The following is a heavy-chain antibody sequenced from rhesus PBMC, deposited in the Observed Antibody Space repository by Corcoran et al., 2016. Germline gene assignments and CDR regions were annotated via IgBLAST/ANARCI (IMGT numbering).Heavy chain of an antibody. V-gene: IGHV4-76*01. CDR3: ARGYYEDDYGYYYTPYYFDY. CDR1: GYSISSGYD. D-gene: IGHD3S6*01. J-gene: IGHJ4*01. Sequence: QVQLQESGPGVVKPSETLSLTCAVSGYSISSGYDWSWIRQPPGKGLEWIGYIYGRSGSTNYHPSLKDRVTISKDTSKNQFYLKLSSVTAADTAVYYCARGYYEDDYGYYYTPYYFDYWGQGVLVTVSS. CDR2: IYGRSGST.